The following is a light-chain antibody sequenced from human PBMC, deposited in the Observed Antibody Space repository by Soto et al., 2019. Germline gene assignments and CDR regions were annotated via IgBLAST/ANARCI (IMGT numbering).Light chain of an antibody. Sequence: IQMSQSPSTLPATVGDRVTITCRASQSISNWLAWYQQKPGTAPKVLIYHASNLQSGVPSRFSGSGSGTEFTLTISSLQPEDSATYYCQHYNSYSEAFGQGTKVDI. CDR1: QSISNW. V-gene: IGKV1-5*01. J-gene: IGKJ1*01. CDR2: HAS. CDR3: QHYNSYSEA.